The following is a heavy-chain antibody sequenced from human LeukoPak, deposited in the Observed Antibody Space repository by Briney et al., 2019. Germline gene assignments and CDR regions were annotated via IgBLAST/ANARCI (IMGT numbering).Heavy chain of an antibody. CDR3: ARGGDSYYFDY. CDR2: INHSGST. Sequence: SETLSLTCAVYGGSFSGYHWSWIRQPPGKGLEWIGEINHSGSTNYNPSLKSRVTISVDTSKNQFSLKLSSVTAADTAVYYCARGGDSYYFDYWGQGTLVTVSS. J-gene: IGHJ4*02. V-gene: IGHV4-34*01. D-gene: IGHD2-21*02. CDR1: GGSFSGYH.